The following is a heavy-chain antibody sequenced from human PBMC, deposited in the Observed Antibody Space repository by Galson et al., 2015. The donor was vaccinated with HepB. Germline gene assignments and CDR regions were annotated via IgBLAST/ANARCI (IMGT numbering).Heavy chain of an antibody. J-gene: IGHJ4*02. CDR3: ARPHEPHYYDSSGYPNTRYYFDY. CDR1: GFTFSSYA. V-gene: IGHV3-30*04. Sequence: SLRVSCAASGFTFSSYAMHWVRQAPGKGLEWVAVISYDGSNKYYADSVKGRFTISRDNSKNTLYLQMNSLRAEDTAVYYCARPHEPHYYDSSGYPNTRYYFDYWGQGTLVTVSS. CDR2: ISYDGSNK. D-gene: IGHD3-22*01.